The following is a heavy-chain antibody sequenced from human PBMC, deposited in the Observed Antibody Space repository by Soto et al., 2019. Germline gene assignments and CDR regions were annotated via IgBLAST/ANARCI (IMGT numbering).Heavy chain of an antibody. CDR2: IYHSGST. Sequence: SETLSLTCAVSGYSISSGYYWGWIRQPPGKGLEWIGSIYHSGSTYYNPSLKSRVTISLDTSKNQFSLKLSSVTAADTAVYYCARERATGRFDYWGQGTLVTVSS. J-gene: IGHJ4*02. CDR3: ARERATGRFDY. CDR1: GYSISSGYY. V-gene: IGHV4-38-2*02.